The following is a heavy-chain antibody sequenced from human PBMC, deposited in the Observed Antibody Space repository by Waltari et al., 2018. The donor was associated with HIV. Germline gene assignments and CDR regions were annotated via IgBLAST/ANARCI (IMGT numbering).Heavy chain of an antibody. J-gene: IGHJ4*02. CDR1: GFPFSDYW. V-gene: IGHV3-7*01. CDR3: AKYGGTSGTSFDS. D-gene: IGHD5-12*01. CDR2: IKEDGSDK. Sequence: VQLVESGGGLVQPGGSLRLFCAASGFPFSDYWMSWVRQAPGKGLEWVAKIKEDGSDKYYVESVKGRFTISRDNARNSVYLQLNSLRVEDTAVYYCAKYGGTSGTSFDSWGPGSLVTVSS.